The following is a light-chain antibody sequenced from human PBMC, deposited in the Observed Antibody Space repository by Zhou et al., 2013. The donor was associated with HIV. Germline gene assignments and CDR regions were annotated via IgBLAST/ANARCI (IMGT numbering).Light chain of an antibody. CDR2: AAS. Sequence: IRMTQSPSSLSASVGDRVTITCRASQGISNSLAWYQQRPGKAPKLLLFAASTLESGVPSRFSGSGSGTDYTLTISSLQPEDFATYHCQQYSSTPPTFGQGTKVEI. J-gene: IGKJ1*01. CDR3: QQYSSTPPT. V-gene: IGKV1-NL1*01. CDR1: QGISNS.